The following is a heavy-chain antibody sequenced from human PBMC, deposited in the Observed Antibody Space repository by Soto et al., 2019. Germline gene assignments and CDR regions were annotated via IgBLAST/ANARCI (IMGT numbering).Heavy chain of an antibody. CDR3: ARSWTPYQHFGY. CDR1: GFTFSTYT. V-gene: IGHV3-30-3*01. J-gene: IGHJ4*02. Sequence: QTGGSLRLSCAASGFTFSTYTMHWVRQAPGKGLEWVAFISYDGITESYTDSVKGRYIISRDNSRNTLYLQMNSVRTDDKAVYYCARSWTPYQHFGYLDRGPLITVSS. D-gene: IGHD2-2*01. CDR2: ISYDGITE.